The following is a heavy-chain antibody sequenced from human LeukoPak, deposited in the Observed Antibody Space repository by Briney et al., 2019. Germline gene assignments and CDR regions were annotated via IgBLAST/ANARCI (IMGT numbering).Heavy chain of an antibody. D-gene: IGHD2-2*01. V-gene: IGHV4-34*01. CDR1: GGSFSGYY. CDR2: INHSGST. CDR3: ARRVVPAARIAGRWFDP. J-gene: IGHJ5*02. Sequence: SETLSLTCAVYGGSFSGYYWSWIRHPPGKGLEWIGLINHSGSTNYNPSLKSRVTISVDTSKNQFSLKLSSVTAADTAVYYCARRVVPAARIAGRWFDPWGQGTLVTVSS.